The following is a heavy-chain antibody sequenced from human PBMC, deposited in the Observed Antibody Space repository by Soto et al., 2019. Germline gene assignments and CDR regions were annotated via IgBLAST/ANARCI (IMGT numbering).Heavy chain of an antibody. CDR2: ISSRSYTI. D-gene: IGHD6-6*01. J-gene: IGHJ6*02. CDR1: GFSFSTYS. CDR3: ARGGSSSDNGMDV. V-gene: IGHV3-48*02. Sequence: EVQLVESGGGLVQPGGSLRLSCAASGFSFSTYSMNWVRQAPGKGLEWVSYISSRSYTIYYIDSVKGRFTISRDNAKSSLYLQMNSLRDEVPAVYYCARGGSSSDNGMDVWGQGTTVTVSS.